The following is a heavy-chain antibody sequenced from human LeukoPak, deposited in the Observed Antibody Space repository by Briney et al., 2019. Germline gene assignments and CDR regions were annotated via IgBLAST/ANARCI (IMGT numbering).Heavy chain of an antibody. V-gene: IGHV4-34*01. J-gene: IGHJ4*02. Sequence: SETLSLTCAVYGGSFSGHYWSWIRQPPGKGLEWIGEINHSGSTNYNPSLESRVTISVDTSKNHFSLKLSSVTAADAAVYYCARSQGALNVWGQGTLVTVSS. CDR2: INHSGST. D-gene: IGHD1-26*01. CDR1: GGSFSGHY. CDR3: ARSQGALNV.